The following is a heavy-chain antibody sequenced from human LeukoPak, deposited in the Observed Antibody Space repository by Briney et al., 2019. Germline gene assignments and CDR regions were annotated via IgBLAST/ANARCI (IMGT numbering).Heavy chain of an antibody. CDR3: AKDAEKEQQLVPELHFDY. D-gene: IGHD6-13*01. Sequence: GRSLRLSCAASGFTFSSYGMHWVRQAPGKGLEWVAVISYDGSNKYYADSVKGRFTISRDNPKNTLYLQMNSLRAEDTAVYYCAKDAEKEQQLVPELHFDYWGQGTLVTVSS. CDR1: GFTFSSYG. CDR2: ISYDGSNK. J-gene: IGHJ4*02. V-gene: IGHV3-30*18.